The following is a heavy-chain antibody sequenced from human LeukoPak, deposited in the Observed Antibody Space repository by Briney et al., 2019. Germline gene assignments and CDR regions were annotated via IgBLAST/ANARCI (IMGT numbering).Heavy chain of an antibody. CDR2: MIPNSGNT. D-gene: IGHD3-9*01. J-gene: IGHJ4*02. Sequence: ASVKVSCKASGYTFTSYDINWVRQATGQGLEWMGWMIPNSGNTGYAQKFQGRVTMTRNTSISTAYMELSSLRSEDTAVYYCASSEGDMTAFDYWGQGTLVTVSS. V-gene: IGHV1-8*01. CDR3: ASSEGDMTAFDY. CDR1: GYTFTSYD.